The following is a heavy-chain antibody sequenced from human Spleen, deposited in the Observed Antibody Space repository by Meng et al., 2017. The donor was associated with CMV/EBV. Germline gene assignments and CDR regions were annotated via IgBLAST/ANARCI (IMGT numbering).Heavy chain of an antibody. D-gene: IGHD1-14*01. CDR3: ATGEPWPFYY. Sequence: QIHLVQAGCQGKQPGASMKVLCQVSGYTLTELSVPWVRQAPGKGLEWMGGFDPEDGETIYAQKFQDKVTMPEDTSTDTAYMELSSLRSEDTAVYYCATGEPWPFYYWGQGTLVTVSS. J-gene: IGHJ4*02. CDR1: GYTLTELS. V-gene: IGHV1-24*01. CDR2: FDPEDGET.